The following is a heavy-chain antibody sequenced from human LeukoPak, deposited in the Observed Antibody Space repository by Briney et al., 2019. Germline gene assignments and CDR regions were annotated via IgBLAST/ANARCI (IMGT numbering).Heavy chain of an antibody. Sequence: SETLSLTCAVYGGSFSGYYWSWIRQPPGKGLEWIGEINHSGSTNYIPSLKSRVTISVDTSKNQFSLKLSSVTAPDTAVYYCARDRSQWELLLDYWGQGTLVTVSS. V-gene: IGHV4-34*01. CDR2: INHSGST. J-gene: IGHJ4*02. D-gene: IGHD1-26*01. CDR3: ARDRSQWELLLDY. CDR1: GGSFSGYY.